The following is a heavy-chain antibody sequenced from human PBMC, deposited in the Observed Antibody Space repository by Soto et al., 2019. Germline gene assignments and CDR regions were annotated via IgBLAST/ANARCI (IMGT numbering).Heavy chain of an antibody. J-gene: IGHJ4*02. V-gene: IGHV4-59*01. Sequence: SETLSLTCTVSGDTSTSYYWGWIRQAPGKGLEWIGHIHNSGTSTHNPSLNGRVTISIDMSKKQFSLKLTSLTSADTAVYYCARDAAYCGGDCYSAIGLFDYWGQGTLVTVSS. CDR2: IHNSGTS. D-gene: IGHD2-21*02. CDR3: ARDAAYCGGDCYSAIGLFDY. CDR1: GDTSTSYY.